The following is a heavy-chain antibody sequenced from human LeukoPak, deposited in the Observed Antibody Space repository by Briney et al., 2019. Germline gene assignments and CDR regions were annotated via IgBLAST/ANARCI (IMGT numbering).Heavy chain of an antibody. CDR2: ISDTGNT. Sequence: PGGSLRLACAASGFTLSSYAMSWGRQGPGKGVEWGSAISDTGNTYHADSVKGRFTISRDSSKSTLFLQMNRLRPEDAAVYYCAKAPVTTCRGAFCYPFDYWGLGTLVTVSS. CDR3: AKAPVTTCRGAFCYPFDY. J-gene: IGHJ4*02. CDR1: GFTLSSYA. D-gene: IGHD2-15*01. V-gene: IGHV3-23*01.